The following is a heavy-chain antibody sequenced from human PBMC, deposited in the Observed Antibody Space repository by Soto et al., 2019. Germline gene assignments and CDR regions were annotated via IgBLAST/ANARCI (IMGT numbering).Heavy chain of an antibody. CDR2: ISGSGGST. CDR1: GFTFSSYA. CDR3: APSPSYYGDFFDY. V-gene: IGHV3-23*01. D-gene: IGHD4-17*01. J-gene: IGHJ4*02. Sequence: EVQLLESGGGLVQPGGSLRLSCAASGFTFSSYAMSWVRQAPGKGLEWVSAISGSGGSTYYADSLKGRFTISRDNSKNTLYLQMNSLRAEDTAVYYCAPSPSYYGDFFDYWGQGTLVTVSS.